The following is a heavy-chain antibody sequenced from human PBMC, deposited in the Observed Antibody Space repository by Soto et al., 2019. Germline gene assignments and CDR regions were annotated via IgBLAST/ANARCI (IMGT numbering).Heavy chain of an antibody. CDR3: ARGVRLFRGSFDP. CDR1: GGSFSDTY. Sequence: QVHLPQWGAGLLKPSETLSLTCADYGGSFSDTYWNWFRQPPGKGLEWIGEINHNTNTIYNPSLTSRVTISVNTSKIHFSLKSTSVTAADTAVYYCARGVRLFRGSFDPWGQGPLVTVSS. J-gene: IGHJ5*02. D-gene: IGHD2-15*01. V-gene: IGHV4-34*01. CDR2: INHNTNT.